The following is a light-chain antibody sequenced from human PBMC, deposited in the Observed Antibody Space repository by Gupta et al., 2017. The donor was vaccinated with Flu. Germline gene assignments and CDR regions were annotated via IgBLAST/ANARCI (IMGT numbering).Light chain of an antibody. CDR1: SSDVGGYNY. CDR2: DVS. Sequence: QSPLTQPRSVSGSPGPSVTISCTGTSSDVGGYNYVSWYQQHPGKAPKLMMYDVSKRPSGVPDRFSGSKSGNTASLTISGLQAEDEADYYCCSYAGSYTYYVFGTGTKVTVL. V-gene: IGLV2-11*01. J-gene: IGLJ1*01. CDR3: CSYAGSYTYYV.